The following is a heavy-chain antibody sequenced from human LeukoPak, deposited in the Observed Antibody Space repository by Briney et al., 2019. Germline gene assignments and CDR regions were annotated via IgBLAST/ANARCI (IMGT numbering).Heavy chain of an antibody. J-gene: IGHJ4*02. CDR1: GFTFGSYG. D-gene: IGHD6-13*01. Sequence: GGSLRLSCAASGFTFGSYGMHWVRQAPGKGLEWVAVIWYDGSNKYYADSVKGRFTISRDNSKNTLYLQMNSLRAEDTAVYYCAAAYSSSWYPADYWGQGTLVTVSS. V-gene: IGHV3-33*01. CDR3: AAAYSSSWYPADY. CDR2: IWYDGSNK.